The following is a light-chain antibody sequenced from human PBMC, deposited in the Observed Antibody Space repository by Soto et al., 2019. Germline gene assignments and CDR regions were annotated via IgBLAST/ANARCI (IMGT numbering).Light chain of an antibody. CDR3: QKYNSAPLT. V-gene: IGKV1-27*01. J-gene: IGKJ4*01. CDR2: ATS. CDR1: QGIAPY. Sequence: DVQMTQSPSSLSAFVGDRVTITCRASQGIAPYLACFRQQPGKVPKLLIYATSTLQSGVPSRFSGSGSGTDFTLTINSLRPEDVGTYYCQKYNSAPLTFGGGTKVDIK.